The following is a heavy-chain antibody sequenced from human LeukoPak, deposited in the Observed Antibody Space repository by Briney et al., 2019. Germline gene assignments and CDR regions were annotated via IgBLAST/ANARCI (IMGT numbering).Heavy chain of an antibody. CDR1: GGSFSGYY. Sequence: PSETLSLTCAVYGGSFSGYYWSWIRQPPGKGLEWIGEINHSGSTNYNPSLKSRVTISVDTSKNQFSLKLSSVTAADTAVYYCARGRGGVSLVGSLLDVWGKGTTVTVSS. D-gene: IGHD1-26*01. J-gene: IGHJ6*04. CDR2: INHSGST. CDR3: ARGRGGVSLVGSLLDV. V-gene: IGHV4-34*01.